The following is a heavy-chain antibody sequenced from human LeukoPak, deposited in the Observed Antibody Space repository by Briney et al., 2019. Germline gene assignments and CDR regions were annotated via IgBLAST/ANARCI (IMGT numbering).Heavy chain of an antibody. CDR3: ARDPPRSNFWSGSKIGALGVFDI. D-gene: IGHD3-3*01. J-gene: IGHJ3*02. CDR1: GGTFSSYA. V-gene: IGHV1-69*13. Sequence: GASVKVSCKASGGTFSSYAISWVRQAPGQGLEWMGGIIPIFGTANYAQKFQGRVTITADESTSTAYMELSSLRSEDTAVYYCARDPPRSNFWSGSKIGALGVFDIWGQGTMVTVSS. CDR2: IIPIFGTA.